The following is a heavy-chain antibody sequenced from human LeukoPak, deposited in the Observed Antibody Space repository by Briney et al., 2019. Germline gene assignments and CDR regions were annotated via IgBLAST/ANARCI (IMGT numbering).Heavy chain of an antibody. CDR1: GFTFSSYS. V-gene: IGHV3-30*03. CDR2: ISYDGSNK. J-gene: IGHJ6*03. D-gene: IGHD6-13*01. CDR3: ARDQVAAPTYYYYYMDV. Sequence: GGSLRLSCAASGFTFSSYSMNWVRQAPGKGLEWVAVISYDGSNKYYADSVKGRFTISRDNSKNTLYLQMNSLRAEDTAVYYCARDQVAAPTYYYYYMDVWGKGTTVTVSS.